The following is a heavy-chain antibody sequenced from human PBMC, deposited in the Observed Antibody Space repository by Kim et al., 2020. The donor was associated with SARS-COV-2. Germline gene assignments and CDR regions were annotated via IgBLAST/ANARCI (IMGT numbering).Heavy chain of an antibody. D-gene: IGHD6-13*01. V-gene: IGHV3-23*01. Sequence: VKRRFTISSENSKNTLNMQMNSLRAEDTAVYYCATFRPAGTDYYYYGMDVWGQGTTVTVSS. J-gene: IGHJ6*02. CDR3: ATFRPAGTDYYYYGMDV.